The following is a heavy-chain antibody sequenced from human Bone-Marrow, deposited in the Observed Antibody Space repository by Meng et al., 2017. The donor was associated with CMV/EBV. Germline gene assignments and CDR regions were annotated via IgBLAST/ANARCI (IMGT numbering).Heavy chain of an antibody. D-gene: IGHD3-22*01. V-gene: IGHV2-5*01. Sequence: SGPTLVKPTQTLTLTCTFSGVSLSTSGVGVGWIRQPPGKALEWLALIYWNDDKRYSPSLKSRLTITKDTSKNQVVLTMTNMDPVDTATYYCAHSKPTYYYDSSGYYYINYFDYWGQGTLVTVSS. CDR2: IYWNDDK. CDR3: AHSKPTYYYDSSGYYYINYFDY. CDR1: GVSLSTSGVG. J-gene: IGHJ4*02.